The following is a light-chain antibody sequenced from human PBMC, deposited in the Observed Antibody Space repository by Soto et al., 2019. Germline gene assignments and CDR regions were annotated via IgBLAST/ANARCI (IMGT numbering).Light chain of an antibody. CDR3: LQFNSYPRT. Sequence: DIPMTQSPSSLSASVGDRVTIACRASRDIGNDLGWYQQKPGEAPKRLISFASSLESGVPSRFSGSGSGTGFTLAISSLQPEDFATYYCLQFNSYPRTFGGGTKVEI. V-gene: IGKV1-17*01. CDR2: FAS. J-gene: IGKJ4*01. CDR1: RDIGND.